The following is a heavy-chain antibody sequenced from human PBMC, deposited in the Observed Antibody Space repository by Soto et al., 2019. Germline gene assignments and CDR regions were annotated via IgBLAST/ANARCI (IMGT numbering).Heavy chain of an antibody. CDR3: ARLTTGLDAFDF. J-gene: IGHJ3*01. D-gene: IGHD4-17*01. V-gene: IGHV3-66*04. Sequence: PGGSLRLSCAASGFTFSSYAMIWVRQAPGKGLEWVSAIYSGGSTYYADSVKGRFTISRDNSKNTLYLEMNSLRAEDTAVYYCARLTTGLDAFDFWGQGTMVTVSS. CDR1: GFTFSSYA. CDR2: IYSGGST.